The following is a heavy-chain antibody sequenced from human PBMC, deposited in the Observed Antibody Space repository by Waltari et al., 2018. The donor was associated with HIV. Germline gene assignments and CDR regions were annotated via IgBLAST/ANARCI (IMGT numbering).Heavy chain of an antibody. V-gene: IGHV4-34*01. CDR1: GGSFSDYR. CDR2: INHSGST. Sequence: QVQLQQWGAGLLKPSETLSLTCAGYGGSFSDYRWIWIRQPPGKGLEWIGEINHSGSTNYHPSLKSRVTMSLDTSKNQFSLKLSSVTAADTAVYYCARRRMESYGMDVWGQGTTVTVSS. CDR3: ARRRMESYGMDV. J-gene: IGHJ6*02. D-gene: IGHD1-1*01.